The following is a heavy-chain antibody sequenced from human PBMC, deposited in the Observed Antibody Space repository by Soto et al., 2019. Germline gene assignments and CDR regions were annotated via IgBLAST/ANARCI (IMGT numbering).Heavy chain of an antibody. CDR2: ISSSSSTI. D-gene: IGHD2-8*01. J-gene: IGHJ3*02. V-gene: IGHV3-48*02. Sequence: GGSLRLSCAASGFTFSSYSMNWVRQAPGKGLEWVSYISSSSSTIYYADPLKGRFTISGDNAKNSLYLQMNSLRDEDTAVYYCARVPNIPGYCTNGVCKDAFDIWGQGTMVTVSS. CDR3: ARVPNIPGYCTNGVCKDAFDI. CDR1: GFTFSSYS.